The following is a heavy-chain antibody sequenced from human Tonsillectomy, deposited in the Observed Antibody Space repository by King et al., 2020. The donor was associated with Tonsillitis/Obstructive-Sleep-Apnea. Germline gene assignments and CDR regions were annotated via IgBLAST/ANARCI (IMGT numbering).Heavy chain of an antibody. D-gene: IGHD3-10*01. CDR1: GFSLSTGGVG. CDR3: ARGSYDSDAFDI. J-gene: IGHJ3*02. Sequence: TLKESGPTLVKPTQTLTLTCTFSGFSLSTGGVGVGWIRQPPEKALEWLALIYWDDDKGYSPSLKSRLTITKDTSKNQVVLTMINMDPVDTATYYCARGSYDSDAFDIWGKGTMVTVSS. CDR2: IYWDDDK. V-gene: IGHV2-5*02.